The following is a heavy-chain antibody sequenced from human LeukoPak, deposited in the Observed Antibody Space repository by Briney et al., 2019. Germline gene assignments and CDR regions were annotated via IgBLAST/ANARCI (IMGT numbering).Heavy chain of an antibody. J-gene: IGHJ6*02. CDR2: IYYSGIT. CDR1: GGSLSDYY. D-gene: IGHD4-17*01. CDR3: ARHLPDYGDYGDYYYYGMDV. Sequence: SETLSLTCSVSGGSLSDYYWSWIRQPPGKGLEWIAFIYYSGITNHNPSLKSRVTISVDTSRNQFSLKLSSVTAADTAVYCCARHLPDYGDYGDYYYYGMDVWGQGTTVTVSS. V-gene: IGHV4-59*08.